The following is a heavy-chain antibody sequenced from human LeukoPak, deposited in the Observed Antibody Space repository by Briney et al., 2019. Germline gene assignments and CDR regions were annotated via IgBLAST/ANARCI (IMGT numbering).Heavy chain of an antibody. D-gene: IGHD3-3*01. J-gene: IGHJ5*02. CDR2: IYYTGST. Sequence: SETLSLTCTVSGGSISSYYWSWIRQPPGKGLEWIGYIYYTGSTNYNPSLKSRVTISVDTSKNHFSLKLNSVTAADTAVYYCARVDDFWSGNGWFDPWGQGTLVTVSS. V-gene: IGHV4-59*01. CDR1: GGSISSYY. CDR3: ARVDDFWSGNGWFDP.